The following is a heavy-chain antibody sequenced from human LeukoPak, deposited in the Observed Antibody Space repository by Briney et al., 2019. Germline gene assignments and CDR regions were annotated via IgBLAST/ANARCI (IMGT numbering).Heavy chain of an antibody. Sequence: RPGGSLRLSCAASGFTFSSYSMNWVRQAPGKGLEWVSSISSSSYIYYADSVKGRFTISRDNAKNSLYLQMNSLRAEDTAVYYCARDFGGYCSGGSCYPNGYWGQGTLVTVSS. CDR1: GFTFSSYS. CDR3: ARDFGGYCSGGSCYPNGY. CDR2: ISSSSYI. D-gene: IGHD2-15*01. J-gene: IGHJ4*02. V-gene: IGHV3-21*01.